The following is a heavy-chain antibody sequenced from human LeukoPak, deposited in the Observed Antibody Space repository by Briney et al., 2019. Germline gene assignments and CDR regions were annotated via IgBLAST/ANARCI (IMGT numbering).Heavy chain of an antibody. CDR1: GYTFTDYY. D-gene: IGHD2-21*01. CDR2: MNPNSGGT. V-gene: IGHV1-2*02. Sequence: ASVKVSCKASGYTFTDYYIHWVRQAPGQGLEWMAWMNPNSGGTSYAQKLQGRVTMTTDTSTSTAYMELRSLRSDDTAVYYCARGGPGDIKFDYWGQGTLVTVSS. CDR3: ARGGPGDIKFDY. J-gene: IGHJ4*02.